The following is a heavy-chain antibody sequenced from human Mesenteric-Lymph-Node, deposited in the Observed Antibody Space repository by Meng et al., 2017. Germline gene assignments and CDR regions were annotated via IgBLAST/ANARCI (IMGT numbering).Heavy chain of an antibody. V-gene: IGHV4-31*03. CDR3: ARARSPVTGAFDI. J-gene: IGHJ3*02. D-gene: IGHD2-8*02. Sequence: SETLSLTCTVSGGSISSGGYYWSWIRQHPGKGLEWIGYTYYSGSTYYNPSLKSRVTISEDRSKNQFSLKLSSVSAADTAVYYCARARSPVTGAFDIWGQGTMVTVSS. CDR2: TYYSGST. CDR1: GGSISSGGYY.